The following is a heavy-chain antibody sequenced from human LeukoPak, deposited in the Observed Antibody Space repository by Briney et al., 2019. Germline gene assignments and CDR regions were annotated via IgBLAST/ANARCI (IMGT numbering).Heavy chain of an antibody. Sequence: GGSLRLSCAASGFTFSSYSMNWVRQAPGKGLEWVSSISSSSSYIYYADSVKGRFTISRGNAKNSLYLQMNSLRAEDTAVYYCARARFSVYAEYFQHWGQGTLVTVSS. CDR2: ISSSSSYI. CDR1: GFTFSSYS. D-gene: IGHD3-10*01. CDR3: ARARFSVYAEYFQH. V-gene: IGHV3-21*01. J-gene: IGHJ1*01.